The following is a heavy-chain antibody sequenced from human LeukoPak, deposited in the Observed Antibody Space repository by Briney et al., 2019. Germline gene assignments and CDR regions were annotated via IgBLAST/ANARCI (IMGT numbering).Heavy chain of an antibody. CDR3: VKDRGNHVTDY. J-gene: IGHJ4*02. V-gene: IGHV4-39*07. Sequence: SETLSLTCTVSGGTISSSSYYWGWIRQPPGKGLEWIGSIYYSGSTYYNPSLKSRVTISVDTSKNQFSLKLSSVTAADTAVYYCVKDRGNHVTDYWGQGTLVTVSS. CDR1: GGTISSSSYY. CDR2: IYYSGST. D-gene: IGHD1-14*01.